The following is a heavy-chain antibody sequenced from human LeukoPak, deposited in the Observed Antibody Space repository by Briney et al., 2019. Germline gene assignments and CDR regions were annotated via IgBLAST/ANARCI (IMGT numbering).Heavy chain of an antibody. CDR2: IYTSGST. CDR3: ARSGRDGYNSGFDY. Sequence: PSETLSLTCTVSGGSISSGSYYWSWIRQPAGKGLEWIGRIYTSGSTNYNPSLKSRVTISVDTSKNQFSLKLSSVTAADTAVYYCARSGRDGYNSGFDYWGQGTLVTVSS. V-gene: IGHV4-61*02. D-gene: IGHD5-24*01. J-gene: IGHJ4*02. CDR1: GGSISSGSYY.